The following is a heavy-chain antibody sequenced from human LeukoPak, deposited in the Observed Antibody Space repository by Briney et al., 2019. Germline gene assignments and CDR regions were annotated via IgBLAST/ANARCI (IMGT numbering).Heavy chain of an antibody. CDR3: ARARNSGSYYRFDY. V-gene: IGHV3-21*01. J-gene: IGHJ4*02. D-gene: IGHD1-26*01. CDR2: ISSSSSYI. CDR1: GFTFSTYN. Sequence: GGSLRLSCAASGFTFSTYNMNWVRQAPGKGLEWVSSISSSSSYICYADSVKGRFTISRDNAKNSLYLQMNSLRAEDTAVYYCARARNSGSYYRFDYWGQGTLVTVSS.